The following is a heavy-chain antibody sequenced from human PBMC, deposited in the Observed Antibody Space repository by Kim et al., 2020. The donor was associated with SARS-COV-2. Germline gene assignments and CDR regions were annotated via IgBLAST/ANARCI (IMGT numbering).Heavy chain of an antibody. CDR3: ARRADAFDI. Sequence: SDTSYSPSFQGQVTISADKSISTAYLQWSSLKASDTAMYYCARRADAFDIWGQGTMVTVSS. J-gene: IGHJ3*02. CDR2: SDT. V-gene: IGHV5-51*01.